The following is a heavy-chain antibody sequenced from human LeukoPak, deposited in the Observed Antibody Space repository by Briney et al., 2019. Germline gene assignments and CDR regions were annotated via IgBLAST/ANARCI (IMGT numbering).Heavy chain of an antibody. D-gene: IGHD5-24*01. CDR3: ARALEAVNWFDP. CDR2: MNPNSGNT. J-gene: IGHJ5*02. CDR1: GYTFTSYD. V-gene: IGHV1-8*01. Sequence: ASVKVSCKASGYTFTSYDINWVRQATGQGLEWMGWMNPNSGNTGYAQKFQGRVTMTRNTSISTAYMELSSLRSDDTAVYYCARALEAVNWFDPWGQGTLVTVSS.